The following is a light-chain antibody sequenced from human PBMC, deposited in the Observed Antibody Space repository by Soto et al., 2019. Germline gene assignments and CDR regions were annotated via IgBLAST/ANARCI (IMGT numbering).Light chain of an antibody. CDR2: DVR. CDR1: SSNVGYYNY. V-gene: IGLV2-14*03. CDR3: SSYTSSSTYV. J-gene: IGLJ1*01. Sequence: LTQSSSVSWSPGQSITISCTGKSSNVGYYNYVSWYQQHPGKAPKLLIYDVRNRPSGGSNRFSGSKSGNTASLTISGLQAEDEADYYCSSYTSSSTYVFGTGNKVTVL.